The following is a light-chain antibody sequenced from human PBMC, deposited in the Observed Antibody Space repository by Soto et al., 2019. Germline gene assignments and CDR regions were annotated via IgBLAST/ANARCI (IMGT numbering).Light chain of an antibody. Sequence: QSVLTQSPSASGTPGHRVTISCSGSSSNIGSNYVYWYQQLPGTAPKLLIYRSNQRPSGVPDRFSGSKSGTSASLAISGLRSEDEADYYCAAWDVSLSGIIFGGGTKLTVL. CDR1: SSNIGSNY. CDR2: RSN. V-gene: IGLV1-47*01. J-gene: IGLJ2*01. CDR3: AAWDVSLSGII.